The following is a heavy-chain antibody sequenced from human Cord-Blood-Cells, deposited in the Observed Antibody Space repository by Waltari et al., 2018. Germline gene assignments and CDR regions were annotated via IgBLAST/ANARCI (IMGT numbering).Heavy chain of an antibody. Sequence: QVQLVESGGGVVQPGRSLRLSCAAPGFPFSIYAMHGVRTAPRKGLEWVAVISYNGSNKYYADSVKGRFTISRDNSKNTLYLQMNSLRAEDTAVYYCARDLDSTYYFDYWGQGTLVTVSS. J-gene: IGHJ4*02. CDR3: ARDLDSTYYFDY. CDR2: ISYNGSNK. CDR1: GFPFSIYA. V-gene: IGHV3-30*04. D-gene: IGHD4-4*01.